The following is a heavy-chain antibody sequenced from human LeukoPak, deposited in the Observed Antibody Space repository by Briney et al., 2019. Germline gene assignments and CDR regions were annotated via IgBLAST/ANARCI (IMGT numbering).Heavy chain of an antibody. Sequence: PGGSLRLSCTASGFSFGVYSMHWVRHAPGRGLEWVSGITWNSGSIGYGDSVRGRFTISRDNAKNSLYLQMNSLRPEDTALYYCAKGVPAGSTYYYYAMGVWGQGTTVTVSS. J-gene: IGHJ6*02. V-gene: IGHV3-9*01. CDR2: ITWNSGSI. D-gene: IGHD2-2*01. CDR3: AKGVPAGSTYYYYAMGV. CDR1: GFSFGVYS.